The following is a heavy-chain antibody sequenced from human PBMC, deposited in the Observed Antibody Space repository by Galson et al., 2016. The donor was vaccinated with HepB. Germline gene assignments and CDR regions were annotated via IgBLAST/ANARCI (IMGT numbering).Heavy chain of an antibody. CDR2: IYWDDDK. Sequence: PALVKPTQTLTLTCNFSGFSLSSSGVGVGWIRQPPGKALEWLALIYWDDDKHYNPSLTSRLTITQGTSRNQVVLTLTYMDPVATATYYCAHWGKTASGNWGQGTLVTVSS. J-gene: IGHJ4*02. CDR3: AHWGKTASGN. V-gene: IGHV2-5*02. D-gene: IGHD6-13*01. CDR1: GFSLSSSGVG.